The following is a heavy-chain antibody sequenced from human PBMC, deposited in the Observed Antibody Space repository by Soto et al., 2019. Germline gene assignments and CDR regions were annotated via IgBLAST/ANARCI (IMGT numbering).Heavy chain of an antibody. CDR2: IYYSGSR. CDR3: ARVSSYDFWSGYQDYYYYGMDV. Sequence: XTLSLPCTVSGGSLSSGRYYWSWIRQPPGEGLGWIWYIYYSGSRNYNPSLKSRVNISVETCKNQFSLKLSSVTAADTAAYYCARVSSYDFWSGYQDYYYYGMDVWGQGTTGTVSS. CDR1: GGSLSSGRYY. D-gene: IGHD3-3*01. J-gene: IGHJ6*02. V-gene: IGHV4-61*01.